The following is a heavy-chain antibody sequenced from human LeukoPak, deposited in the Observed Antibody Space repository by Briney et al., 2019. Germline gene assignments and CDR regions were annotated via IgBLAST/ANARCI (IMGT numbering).Heavy chain of an antibody. Sequence: SETLSLTCTVSGYSISSGYYWGWIRQPPGKGLEWIGSIYHSGSTNYNPSLKSRVTISVDTSKNQFSLKLSSVTAADTAVYHCARVSSRDSRFDPWGQGTLVTVSS. V-gene: IGHV4-38-2*02. CDR3: ARVSSRDSRFDP. CDR1: GYSISSGYY. J-gene: IGHJ5*02. D-gene: IGHD5-24*01. CDR2: IYHSGST.